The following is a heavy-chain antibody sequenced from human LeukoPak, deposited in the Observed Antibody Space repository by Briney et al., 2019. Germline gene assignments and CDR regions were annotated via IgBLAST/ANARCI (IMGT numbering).Heavy chain of an antibody. J-gene: IGHJ4*02. V-gene: IGHV3-30*18. CDR3: AKVTTGIAAAGIDY. Sequence: GGSLRLSCAASGFTFSSYGMHWVRQAPAKGLEWVAAASYDGSEKYYADTVKGRFTISRDNSKNTLYLQMNSLRADDTAVYFCAKVTTGIAAAGIDYWGQGTLVIVSS. D-gene: IGHD6-13*01. CDR2: ASYDGSEK. CDR1: GFTFSSYG.